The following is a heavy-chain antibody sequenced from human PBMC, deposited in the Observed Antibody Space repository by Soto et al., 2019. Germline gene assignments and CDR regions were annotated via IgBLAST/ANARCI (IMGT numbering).Heavy chain of an antibody. J-gene: IGHJ4*02. V-gene: IGHV3-53*01. D-gene: IGHD6-13*01. Sequence: GGSLRLSCTTPGFSVTSTYMSWVRQAPGKGLEWVSVIYAGGSTSYADFVKGRFTVSRDNSNNTLFLQLNSLRVEDTAVYYCARGTWGISWPNFFDYWGQGTLVTVSS. CDR1: GFSVTSTY. CDR2: IYAGGST. CDR3: ARGTWGISWPNFFDY.